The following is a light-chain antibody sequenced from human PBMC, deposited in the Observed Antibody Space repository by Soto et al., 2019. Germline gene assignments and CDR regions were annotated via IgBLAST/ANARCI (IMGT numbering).Light chain of an antibody. V-gene: IGKV1-27*01. Sequence: DIQMTQSPSSLSASVGDRVTITCRASQGISNYLAWYQQKPGKVPKLLIYAASTLQSGVPSRFSGSGSGTDFTLTISSLQPEDVATYCCQKYNSAPPGTFGPGTKVDIK. CDR1: QGISNY. CDR2: AAS. J-gene: IGKJ3*01. CDR3: QKYNSAPPGT.